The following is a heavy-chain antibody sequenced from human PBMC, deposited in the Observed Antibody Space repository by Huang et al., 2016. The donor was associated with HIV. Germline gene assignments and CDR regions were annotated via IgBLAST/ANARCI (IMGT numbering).Heavy chain of an antibody. J-gene: IGHJ3*02. CDR2: ISNDGSNN. D-gene: IGHD5-18*01. Sequence: QVQLVESGGGVVQPGRSLRLSCAASGFPFNNHAMHWVREARGKGLDGVAGISNDGSNNYYADSVKGRFTISRDSSKSTLFLHMTSLRTEDTAVYYCARAKDTWDAYDIWGQGTMVIVSS. CDR1: GFPFNNHA. V-gene: IGHV3-30-3*01. CDR3: ARAKDTWDAYDI.